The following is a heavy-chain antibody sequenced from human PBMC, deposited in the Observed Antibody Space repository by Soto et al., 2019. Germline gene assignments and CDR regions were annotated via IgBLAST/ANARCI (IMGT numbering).Heavy chain of an antibody. V-gene: IGHV1-69*04. CDR3: ARDRGYCSSTSCSARFDY. D-gene: IGHD2-2*03. CDR2: IIPILGIA. CDR1: GGTFSSYT. Sequence: SVKVSCKASGGTFSSYTISWVRQAPGQGLEWMGRIIPILGIANYAQKFQGRVTITADKSTSTAYMELSSLRSEDTAVYYCARDRGYCSSTSCSARFDYWGQGTLVTVSS. J-gene: IGHJ4*02.